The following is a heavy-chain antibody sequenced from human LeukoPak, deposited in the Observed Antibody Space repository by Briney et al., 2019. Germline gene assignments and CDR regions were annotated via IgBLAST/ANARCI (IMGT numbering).Heavy chain of an antibody. CDR2: ISYDGSNK. CDR1: GFTFSSYA. CDR3: ARDQGTGWFDP. J-gene: IGHJ5*02. D-gene: IGHD1-1*01. V-gene: IGHV3-30-3*01. Sequence: GGSLRLSCAASGFTFSSYAMHWVRQAAGKGLEWVAVISYDGSNKYCADSVKGRFTISRDNSKNTLYLQMNSLRAEDTAVYYWARDQGTGWFDPWGQGTLVTVSS.